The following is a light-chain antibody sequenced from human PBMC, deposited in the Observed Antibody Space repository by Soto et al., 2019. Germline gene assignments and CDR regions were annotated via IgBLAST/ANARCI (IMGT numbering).Light chain of an antibody. CDR3: TSYTSSNTLV. J-gene: IGLJ2*01. Sequence: QSVLTQPASVSGSPGQSITISCTGTSSDVGGYNYVSWYQQHPGRAPKLVIYEVTNRPSGVSNRFSGSKSGNTASLTISGLQAEDESDYYCTSYTSSNTLVFGGGIKLTVL. V-gene: IGLV2-14*01. CDR1: SSDVGGYNY. CDR2: EVT.